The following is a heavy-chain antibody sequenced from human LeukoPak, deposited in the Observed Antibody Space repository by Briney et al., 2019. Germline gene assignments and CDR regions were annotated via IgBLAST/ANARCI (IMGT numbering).Heavy chain of an antibody. CDR3: ARDRWSYGDYPLDY. V-gene: IGHV4-4*07. CDR1: GGSISSYH. Sequence: SETLSLTCTVSGGSISSYHWSWIRQPAGKGLEWIGRIYSSGSTNYNPSLKSRVTMSVDTSKNQFSLKLRSVSAADTALYYCARDRWSYGDYPLDYWGQGTLVTVPS. CDR2: IYSSGST. J-gene: IGHJ4*02. D-gene: IGHD4-17*01.